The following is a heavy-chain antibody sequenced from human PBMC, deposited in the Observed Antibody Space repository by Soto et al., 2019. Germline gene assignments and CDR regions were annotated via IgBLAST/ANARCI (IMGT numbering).Heavy chain of an antibody. CDR1: GLTFSDYY. J-gene: IGHJ4*02. D-gene: IGHD6-19*01. V-gene: IGHV3-11*01. CDR3: ASHTGYSSGWAFDY. CDR2: ISSSGSST. Sequence: QVQLVESGGGLVKPGGSLRLSCAASGLTFSDYYMSWIGQAPGKGLEWVSYISSSGSSTYYVDSVKGRFTISRDNAKNSLYLLMNSLRAEDTAVYYCASHTGYSSGWAFDYWGQGTLVTISS.